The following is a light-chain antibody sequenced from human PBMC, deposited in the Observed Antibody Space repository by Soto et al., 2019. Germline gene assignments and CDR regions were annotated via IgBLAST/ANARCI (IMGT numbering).Light chain of an antibody. V-gene: IGKV3-20*01. CDR2: GAS. CDR1: QSVTSNY. CDR3: QQYGSSPGT. Sequence: EIVLTQAPGTLSSSPGERSTLSCRASQSVTSNYLAWYQQKPGQAPRLLIFGASIRATGLPERFSGGGSGTDFTLTIARLEPEDFEVYYCQQYGSSPGTFGQGTKVDIK. J-gene: IGKJ1*01.